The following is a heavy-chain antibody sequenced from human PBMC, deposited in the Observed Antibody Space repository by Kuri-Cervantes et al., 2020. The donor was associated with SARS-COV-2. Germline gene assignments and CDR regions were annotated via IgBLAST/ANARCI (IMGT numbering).Heavy chain of an antibody. D-gene: IGHD5-24*01. CDR2: ISGSGGST. CDR3: ANILLGERWLQLGGDAFDI. CDR1: GFTFSSYA. Sequence: LSLTCAASGFTFSSYAMSWVRQAPGKGLEWVSAISGSGGSTYYADSVKGRFTISRDNSKNTLYLQMNSLRAEDTAVYYCANILLGERWLQLGGDAFDIWGQGTMVTVSS. V-gene: IGHV3-23*01. J-gene: IGHJ3*02.